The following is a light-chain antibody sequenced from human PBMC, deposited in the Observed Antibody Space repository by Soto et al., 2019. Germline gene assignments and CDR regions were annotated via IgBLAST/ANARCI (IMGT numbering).Light chain of an antibody. CDR3: SSYAGRTLYV. V-gene: IGLV2-8*01. CDR1: SSDVGGYNY. J-gene: IGLJ1*01. Sequence: QSALTQPPSASGSPGQSVTISCTGTSSDVGGYNYVSWYQQHPGKAPKLLIHEVSKRPSGVTDRVSGSKSGNTASLTVSGLQPEDEAYYYCSSYAGRTLYVFGTGTKLTVL. CDR2: EVS.